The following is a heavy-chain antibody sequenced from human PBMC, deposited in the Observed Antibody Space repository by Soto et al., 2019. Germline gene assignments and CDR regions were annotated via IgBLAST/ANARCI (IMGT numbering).Heavy chain of an antibody. CDR3: ARVESSMTYYDILTGYYPEYYFDY. D-gene: IGHD3-9*01. CDR2: FDPEDGET. CDR1: GYTLTELS. V-gene: IGHV1-24*01. Sequence: ASVKVSCKVSGYTLTELSMHWVRQAPGKGLEWMGGFDPEDGETIYAQKFQGRVTMTEGTSTDTAYMELSSLRSEDTAVYYCARVESSMTYYDILTGYYPEYYFDYWGQGTLVTVSS. J-gene: IGHJ4*02.